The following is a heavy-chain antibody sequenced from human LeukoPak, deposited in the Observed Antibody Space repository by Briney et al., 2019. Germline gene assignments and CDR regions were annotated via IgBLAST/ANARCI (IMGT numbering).Heavy chain of an antibody. CDR2: IYSGGST. CDR1: GFTVSSNY. J-gene: IGHJ6*04. CDR3: ARDSVTVTTLGHYYGMDV. D-gene: IGHD4-17*01. V-gene: IGHV3-53*01. Sequence: GGSLRLSCAASGFTVSSNYMSWVRQAPGKGLEWVSVIYSGGSTYYADSVKGRFTISRDNSKNTLYLQMNSLRAEDTAVYYCARDSVTVTTLGHYYGMDVWGKGTTVTVSS.